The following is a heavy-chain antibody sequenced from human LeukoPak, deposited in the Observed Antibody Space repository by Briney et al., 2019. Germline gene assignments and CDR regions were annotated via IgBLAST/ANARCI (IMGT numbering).Heavy chain of an antibody. CDR3: ATGSGSYYGNYFDY. Sequence: GGSLRLSCAASGFTVSSNYMSWVRQAPGKGLERVSVIYSGGNTYYADSVKGRFTISRHNSKNTLYLQMNSLRAEDTAVYYCATGSGSYYGNYFDYWGQGTLVTVSS. CDR2: IYSGGNT. V-gene: IGHV3-53*04. J-gene: IGHJ4*02. D-gene: IGHD1-26*01. CDR1: GFTVSSNY.